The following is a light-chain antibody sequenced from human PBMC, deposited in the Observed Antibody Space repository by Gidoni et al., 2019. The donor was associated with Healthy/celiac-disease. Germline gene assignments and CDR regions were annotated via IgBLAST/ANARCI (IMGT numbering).Light chain of an antibody. Sequence: DIQMTQSPSTLSASVGDRVTITCRASQSISSWLAWYHQKPGKAPKLLIYDASSLESGVPSRFSGSGSGTEFTLTISSLQPDDFATYYCQQYNSYSWTFGQXTKVEIK. CDR2: DAS. CDR3: QQYNSYSWT. CDR1: QSISSW. J-gene: IGKJ1*01. V-gene: IGKV1-5*01.